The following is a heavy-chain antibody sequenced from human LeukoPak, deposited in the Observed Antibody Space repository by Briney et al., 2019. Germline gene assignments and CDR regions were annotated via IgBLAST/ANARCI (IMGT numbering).Heavy chain of an antibody. CDR1: GDSVSSNSAA. CDR2: TYYRYKWYN. Sequence: SQTLSLTCAISGDSVSSNSAAWNWIRQSPSRGLEWLGRTYYRYKWYNDYGVSVKSRITINPDTSKNQLSLHLNSVTPEDTAVYYCARDTGLDRYFDQLDYWGQGTLVTVSS. D-gene: IGHD3-9*01. V-gene: IGHV6-1*01. CDR3: ARDTGLDRYFDQLDY. J-gene: IGHJ4*02.